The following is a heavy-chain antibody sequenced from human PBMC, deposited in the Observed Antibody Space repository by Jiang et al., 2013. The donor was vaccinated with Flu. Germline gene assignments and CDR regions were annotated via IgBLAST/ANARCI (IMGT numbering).Heavy chain of an antibody. D-gene: IGHD3-22*01. CDR3: AREWYYYDSSGYYSLDY. J-gene: IGHJ4*02. CDR2: INPNSGGT. V-gene: IGHV1-2*04. CDR1: Y. Sequence: YMHWVRQAPGQGLEWMGWINPNSGGTNYAQKFQGWVTMTRDTSISTAYMELSRLRSDDTAVYYCAREWYYYDSSGYYSLDYWGQGTLVTVSS.